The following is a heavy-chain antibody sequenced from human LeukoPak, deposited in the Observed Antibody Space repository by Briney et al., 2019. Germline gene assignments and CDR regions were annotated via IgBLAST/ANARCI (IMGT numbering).Heavy chain of an antibody. J-gene: IGHJ1*01. D-gene: IGHD6-19*01. Sequence: GGSLRLSCAASGFTFSSYAMSWVRQAPGKGLEWVSAISGSGGSTYYADCVKGRFTISRDNSKNTLYLQMNSLRAEDTAVYYCAKDGEKWLVLGEYFQHWGQGTLVTVSS. CDR1: GFTFSSYA. CDR3: AKDGEKWLVLGEYFQH. CDR2: ISGSGGST. V-gene: IGHV3-23*01.